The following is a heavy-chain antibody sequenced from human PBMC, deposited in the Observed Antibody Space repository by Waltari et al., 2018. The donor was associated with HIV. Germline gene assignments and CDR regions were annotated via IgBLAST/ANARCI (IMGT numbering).Heavy chain of an antibody. J-gene: IGHJ4*02. CDR2: INPNSGGT. V-gene: IGHV1-2*02. CDR1: GYTFTGYY. CDR3: ARTFLYCSGGTCYFDY. Sequence: QVQLVQSGAEVKTPGASVKVSCKASGYTFTGYYMPWVRQAPGQGLEWMGWINPNSGGTNYAQKLQGRVTMTRDTSISTAYMELSRLRSDDTAVYYCARTFLYCSGGTCYFDYWGQGTLVTVSS. D-gene: IGHD2-15*01.